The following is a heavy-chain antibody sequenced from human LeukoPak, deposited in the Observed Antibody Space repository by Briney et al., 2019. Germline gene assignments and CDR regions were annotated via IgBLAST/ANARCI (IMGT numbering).Heavy chain of an antibody. Sequence: PSETLSLTCTVSGGSISSYYWSWIRQPAGKGLEWIGRIYTSGSTNYNPSLKSRVTMSVDTSKNQFSLKLSSVTAADTAVYYCARDGPLTMIVVAPFDYWGQGTLVTVSS. J-gene: IGHJ4*02. CDR2: IYTSGST. CDR1: GGSISSYY. CDR3: ARDGPLTMIVVAPFDY. D-gene: IGHD3-22*01. V-gene: IGHV4-4*07.